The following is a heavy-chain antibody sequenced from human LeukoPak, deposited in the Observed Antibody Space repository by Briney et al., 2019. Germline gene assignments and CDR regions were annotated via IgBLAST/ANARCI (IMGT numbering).Heavy chain of an antibody. J-gene: IGHJ4*02. CDR1: GFTFSGSA. Sequence: GGSLRLSCAASGFTFSGSAMHWVRQASGKGLEWVGRIRSKANSYATAYAASVKGGFTISRDDSKNTAYPQMNSLKTEDTAVYYCTIAAAGTPLGVYWGQGTLVTVSS. V-gene: IGHV3-73*01. CDR3: TIAAAGTPLGVY. D-gene: IGHD6-13*01. CDR2: IRSKANSYAT.